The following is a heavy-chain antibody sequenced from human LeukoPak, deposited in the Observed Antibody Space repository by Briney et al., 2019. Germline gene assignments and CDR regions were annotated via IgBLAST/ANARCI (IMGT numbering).Heavy chain of an antibody. CDR1: GFTFSSYN. Sequence: GGSLRLSCAASGFTFSSYNIIWVRQAPGKGLQWVSSISTSSSYIYYADSVKGRFTISRDNAKNSLYLQMNSLSAEDTAVYYCARDALEYDYIWGTYQGDWFDPWGQGTLVTVSS. D-gene: IGHD3-16*02. V-gene: IGHV3-21*01. J-gene: IGHJ5*02. CDR2: ISTSSSYI. CDR3: ARDALEYDYIWGTYQGDWFDP.